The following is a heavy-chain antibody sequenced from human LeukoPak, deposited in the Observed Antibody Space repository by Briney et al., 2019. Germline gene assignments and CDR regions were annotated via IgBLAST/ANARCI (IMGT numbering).Heavy chain of an antibody. CDR1: GFTFNTYA. CDR2: ISASGAGT. Sequence: GGSLRLSCAAPGFTFNTYAMSWVRQAPGKGLEWVSSISASGAGTYYADSVKGRFTISRDNSENTVYLQMNSLRAEDTAIYYCAKDWSGSDYFDYWGQGTLVTVSS. V-gene: IGHV3-23*01. D-gene: IGHD1-14*01. J-gene: IGHJ4*02. CDR3: AKDWSGSDYFDY.